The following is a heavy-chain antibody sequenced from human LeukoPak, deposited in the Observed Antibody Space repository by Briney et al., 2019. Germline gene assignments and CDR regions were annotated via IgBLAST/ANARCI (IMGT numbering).Heavy chain of an antibody. CDR1: GFTFSSYA. D-gene: IGHD3-9*01. CDR3: AASTTAYYDILTGYYNLHYYYMDV. J-gene: IGHJ6*03. Sequence: GGSLRLSCAASGFTFSSYAMSWVRQAPGKGLEWVSAISGSGGSTYYADSVKGRFTISRDNSKNTLYLEMNSLRAEDTAVYYCAASTTAYYDILTGYYNLHYYYMDVWGKGTTVTVSS. CDR2: ISGSGGST. V-gene: IGHV3-23*01.